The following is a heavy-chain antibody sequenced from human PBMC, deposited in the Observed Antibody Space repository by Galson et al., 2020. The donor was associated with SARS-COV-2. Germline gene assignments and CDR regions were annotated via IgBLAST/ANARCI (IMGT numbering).Heavy chain of an antibody. CDR1: GFTFDDYA. J-gene: IGHJ3*02. V-gene: IGHV3-9*03. Sequence: GGSLRLSCATSGFTFDDYAMHWVRQAPGKGLEWVSGISWNSGSIGYADSVKGRFTISRDNAKNSLDLQMNSLRAEDMALDYCAKGGKCGGGCFAIADAFDIWGQGKMVTVSS. CDR3: AKGGKCGGGCFAIADAFDI. D-gene: IGHD2-21*02. CDR2: ISWNSGSI.